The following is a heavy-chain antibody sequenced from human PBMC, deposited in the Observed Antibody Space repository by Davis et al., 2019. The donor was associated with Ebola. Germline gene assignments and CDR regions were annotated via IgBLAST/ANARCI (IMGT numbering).Heavy chain of an antibody. Sequence: SVQVSCQASRGTFENNYGLNWVRQARGHGLEWMGGSIPVFGTVTYAENYQGRLTITADDSTNTIYMELNNLTSEDTALYFCAREGTTGATWWFGPWGQGSLVIVSS. D-gene: IGHD1-1*01. J-gene: IGHJ5*02. CDR3: AREGTTGATWWFGP. CDR2: SIPVFGTV. V-gene: IGHV1-69*13. CDR1: RGTFENNYG.